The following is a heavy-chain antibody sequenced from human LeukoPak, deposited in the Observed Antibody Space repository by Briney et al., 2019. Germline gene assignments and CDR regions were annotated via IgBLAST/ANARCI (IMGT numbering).Heavy chain of an antibody. CDR3: ARDLGYSAYATARGYAVDI. V-gene: IGHV3-66*01. D-gene: IGHD5-12*01. CDR2: IYSGGST. Sequence: PGGSLRLSCAASGFTVSTNYMSWVRQAPGKGLEWVSIIYSGGSTYYADSVRGGFTISRDNSKNTLYLQMNSLRAEDTAVYYCARDLGYSAYATARGYAVDIWGQGTMVTVSS. CDR1: GFTVSTNY. J-gene: IGHJ3*02.